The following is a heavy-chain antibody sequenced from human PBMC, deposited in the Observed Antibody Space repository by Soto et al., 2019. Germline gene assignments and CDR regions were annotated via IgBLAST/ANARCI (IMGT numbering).Heavy chain of an antibody. J-gene: IGHJ4*02. Sequence: QITLKESGPTLVKPTQTLTLTCTFSGFSLSTSGVGVGWIRQPPGKALEWLALIYWNDDKRYSPSLKSRLTITKDTSKNQVVLTMTNMDPVDTATYYCAHKEVTTLTVDYWGQGTLVTVSS. CDR2: IYWNDDK. CDR3: AHKEVTTLTVDY. V-gene: IGHV2-5*01. CDR1: GFSLSTSGVG. D-gene: IGHD4-17*01.